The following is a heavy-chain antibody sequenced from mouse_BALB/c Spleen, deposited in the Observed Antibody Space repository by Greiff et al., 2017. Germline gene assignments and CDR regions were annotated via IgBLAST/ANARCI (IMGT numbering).Heavy chain of an antibody. D-gene: IGHD1-1*01. CDR3: VRENYGSSFDY. Sequence: DVKLVESGGGLVQPKGSLKLSCAASGFTFNTYAMHWVCQAPGKGLEWVARIRSKSNNYATYYADSVKDRFTISRDDSQSMLYLQMNNLKTEDTAMYYCVRENYGSSFDYWGQGTTLTVSS. V-gene: IGHV10-3*03. CDR1: GFTFNTYA. J-gene: IGHJ2*01. CDR2: IRSKSNNYAT.